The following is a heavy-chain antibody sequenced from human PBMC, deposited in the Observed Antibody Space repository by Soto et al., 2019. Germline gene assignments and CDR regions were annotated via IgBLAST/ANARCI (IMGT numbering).Heavy chain of an antibody. CDR1: GYTFTGYY. J-gene: IGHJ6*02. Sequence: ASVKVSFKASGYTFTGYYMHWVRQAPGQGLEWMGWINPNSGGTNYAQKFQGWVTMTRDTSISTAYMELSRLRSDDTAVYYFARDGSGYCSGGSCNDGMDVWGQGTTVTVSS. CDR2: INPNSGGT. CDR3: ARDGSGYCSGGSCNDGMDV. D-gene: IGHD2-15*01. V-gene: IGHV1-2*04.